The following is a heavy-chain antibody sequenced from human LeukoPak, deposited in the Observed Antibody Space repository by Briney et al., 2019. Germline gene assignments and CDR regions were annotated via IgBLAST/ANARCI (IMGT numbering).Heavy chain of an antibody. D-gene: IGHD3-10*01. CDR1: GFTFSIYG. J-gene: IGHJ4*02. CDR3: AKDGLWFGDLTYFDH. CDR2: ISHDGSSK. Sequence: PGGALRLSCAAAGFTFSIYGMHWVRQAPGKGLEWVAVISHDGSSKYYADSMKGRFTISRDNSKNTLYLQMSSLRAEDTAVYYCAKDGLWFGDLTYFDHWGQGTLVTVSS. V-gene: IGHV3-30*18.